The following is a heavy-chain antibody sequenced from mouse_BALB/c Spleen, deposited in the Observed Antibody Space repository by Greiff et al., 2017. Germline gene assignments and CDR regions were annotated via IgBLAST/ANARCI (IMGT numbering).Heavy chain of an antibody. CDR2: ISYSGST. D-gene: IGHD2-14*01. V-gene: IGHV3-2*02. CDR3: ARDANYYYRYDGRYFDV. Sequence: DVKLQESGPGLVKPSQSLSLTCTVTGYSITSDYAWNWIRQFPGNKLEWMGYISYSGSTSYNPSLKSRISITRDTSKNQFFLQLNSVTTEDTATYYCARDANYYYRYDGRYFDVWGAGTTVTVSS. J-gene: IGHJ1*01. CDR1: GYSITSDYA.